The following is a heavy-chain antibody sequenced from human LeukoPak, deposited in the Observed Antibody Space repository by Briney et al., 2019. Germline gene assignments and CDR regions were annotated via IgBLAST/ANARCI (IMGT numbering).Heavy chain of an antibody. J-gene: IGHJ4*02. CDR3: ASPSPDYDILTGQHFDY. D-gene: IGHD3-9*01. V-gene: IGHV3-7*01. CDR1: GFTFSSYW. Sequence: GGSLRLSCAASGFTFSSYWMSWVRQAPGKGLEWVANIKQDGSEKYYVDSVKGRFTISRDNAKNSLYLQMNSLRAEDTAVYYCASPSPDYDILTGQHFDYWGQGTLVTVSS. CDR2: IKQDGSEK.